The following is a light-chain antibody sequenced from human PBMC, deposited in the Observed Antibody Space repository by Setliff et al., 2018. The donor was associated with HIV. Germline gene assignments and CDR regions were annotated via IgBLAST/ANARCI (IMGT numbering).Light chain of an antibody. CDR2: AVT. V-gene: IGLV2-23*02. CDR1: SSDIGTYDV. Sequence: QSVLTQPASVSGSPGQSITISCTGTSSDIGTYDVVSWYQQHPGKAPKLLIYAVTNRPSEVSNRFSGSKSGNTASLTISGLQAEDEADHYCCSYASGSTVLFGGGTQLTVL. CDR3: CSYASGSTVL. J-gene: IGLJ2*01.